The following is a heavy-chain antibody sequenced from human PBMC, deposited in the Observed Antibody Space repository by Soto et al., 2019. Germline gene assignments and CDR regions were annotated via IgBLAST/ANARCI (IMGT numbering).Heavy chain of an antibody. D-gene: IGHD3-3*01. V-gene: IGHV4-59*01. CDR1: GGSISSYY. CDR3: ARDXRGFLEWSAEYYFDY. CDR2: IYYSGST. J-gene: IGHJ4*02. Sequence: SEMLSLTCTVSGGSISSYYWSWIRQPPGKGLEWIGYIYYSGSTNYNPSLKSRVTISVDTSKNQFSLKLSSVTAADTAVYYCARDXRGFLEWSAEYYFDYWGQGTLVTVSS.